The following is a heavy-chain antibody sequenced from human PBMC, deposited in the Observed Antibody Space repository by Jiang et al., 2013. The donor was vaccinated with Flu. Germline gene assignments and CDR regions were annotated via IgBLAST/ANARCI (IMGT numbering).Heavy chain of an antibody. Sequence: GPGLVTPSETLSLTCSVSGDSLSSYYWNWIRQSPGKGLEWIGSIYFSGSTKFNPSLKSRVTILVDTSKNQFSLRLSSVTAADTAIYYCARDPMGYDYWSGSRGGYLDVWGKGTTVTV. D-gene: IGHD3-3*01. CDR2: IYFSGST. CDR1: GDSLSSYY. CDR3: ARDPMGYDYWSGSRGGYLDV. J-gene: IGHJ6*03. V-gene: IGHV4-59*01.